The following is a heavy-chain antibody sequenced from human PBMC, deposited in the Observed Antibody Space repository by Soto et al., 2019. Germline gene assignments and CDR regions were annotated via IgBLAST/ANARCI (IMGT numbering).Heavy chain of an antibody. CDR1: AFPFSRYT. Sequence: PGGSLRLSCAASAFPFSRYTMHWVRQAPGKGLEWVAVISFDGNINNNGDSVKGRFTISRDNSKNTLYLQMNSLRAEDTAVYYCAIEKVGATSVHVFDIWGQGTMVTVSS. V-gene: IGHV3-30*04. D-gene: IGHD1-26*01. CDR3: AIEKVGATSVHVFDI. CDR2: ISFDGNIN. J-gene: IGHJ3*02.